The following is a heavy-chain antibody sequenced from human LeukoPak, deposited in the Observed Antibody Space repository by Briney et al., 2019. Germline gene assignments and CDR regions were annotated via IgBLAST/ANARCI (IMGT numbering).Heavy chain of an antibody. CDR2: IYHSGST. D-gene: IGHD5-24*01. CDR3: ARHESKDGYRGFDY. J-gene: IGHJ4*02. Sequence: PSETLPLTCTVSGGSMSYYYWSWIRQPPGKGLEWIGYIYHSGSTNYNPSLKSRVTISVDRSKKLFSLSLSSMTAADTAVYYCARHESKDGYRGFDYWGQGTLVTVSS. CDR1: GGSMSYYY. V-gene: IGHV4-59*08.